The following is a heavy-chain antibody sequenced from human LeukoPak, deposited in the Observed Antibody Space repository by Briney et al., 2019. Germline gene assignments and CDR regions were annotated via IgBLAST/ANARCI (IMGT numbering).Heavy chain of an antibody. CDR3: ARLQRDIAARPVWVRDVGWFDP. CDR1: GFTFSSYA. Sequence: EGSLRLSCAASGFTFSSYAMHWVRQAPGKGLEWVAVISYDGSNKYYADSVKGRFTISRDNSKNTLYLQMNSLRAEDTAVYYCARLQRDIAARPVWVRDVGWFDPWGQGTLVTVSS. CDR2: ISYDGSNK. D-gene: IGHD6-6*01. J-gene: IGHJ5*02. V-gene: IGHV3-30*04.